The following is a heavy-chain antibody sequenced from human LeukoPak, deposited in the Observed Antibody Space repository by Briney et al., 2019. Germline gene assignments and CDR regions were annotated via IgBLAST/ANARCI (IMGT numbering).Heavy chain of an antibody. Sequence: GGSLRLSCAASGFTFSSYAMHWVRQAPGKGLEWVSGISWNSGSIGYADSVKGRFTISRDNAKNSLYLQMNSLRAEDMALYYCAKGRGAVAGRSFDYWGQGTLVTVSS. CDR3: AKGRGAVAGRSFDY. CDR2: ISWNSGSI. CDR1: GFTFSSYA. D-gene: IGHD6-19*01. V-gene: IGHV3-9*03. J-gene: IGHJ4*02.